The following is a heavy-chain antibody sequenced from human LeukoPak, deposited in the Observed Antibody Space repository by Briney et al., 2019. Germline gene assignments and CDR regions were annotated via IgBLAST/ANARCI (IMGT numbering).Heavy chain of an antibody. D-gene: IGHD3-22*01. Sequence: PGGSLRLSCAASGFTFSSYSMNWVRQAPGKGLEWVSCISSSSSTIYYADSVKGRFTISRDNAKNSLYLQMNSLRDEDTAVYYCARGVGYYDSSGGDYWGQGTLVTVSS. CDR2: ISSSSSTI. CDR3: ARGVGYYDSSGGDY. J-gene: IGHJ4*02. CDR1: GFTFSSYS. V-gene: IGHV3-48*02.